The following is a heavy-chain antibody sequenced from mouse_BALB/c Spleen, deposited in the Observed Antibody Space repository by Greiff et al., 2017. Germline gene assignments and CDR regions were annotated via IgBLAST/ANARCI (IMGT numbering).Heavy chain of an antibody. CDR3: ASVYDGYYEGWYFDV. Sequence: EVQRVESGGGLVQPGGSLKLSCAASGFTFSSYGMSWVRQTPDKRLELVATINSNGGSTYYPDSVKGRFTISRDNAKNTLYLQMSSLKSEDTAMYYCASVYDGYYEGWYFDVWGAGTTVTVSS. V-gene: IGHV5-6-3*01. D-gene: IGHD2-3*01. J-gene: IGHJ1*01. CDR1: GFTFSSYG. CDR2: INSNGGST.